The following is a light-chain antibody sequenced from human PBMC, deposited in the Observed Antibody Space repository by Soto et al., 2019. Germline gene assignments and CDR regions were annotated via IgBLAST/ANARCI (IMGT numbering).Light chain of an antibody. CDR1: QSIIIW. V-gene: IGKV1-5*03. CDR2: KAS. CDR3: QQYNSYPLT. Sequence: DIQMTQSPSTLSASVGDRVTITCRASQSIIIWLAWYQQKPGKAPKLLIYKASSLESGVPSRFSGRGSGTESTLTISSLQPDDFATYYCQQYNSYPLTFGGGTKVEIK. J-gene: IGKJ4*01.